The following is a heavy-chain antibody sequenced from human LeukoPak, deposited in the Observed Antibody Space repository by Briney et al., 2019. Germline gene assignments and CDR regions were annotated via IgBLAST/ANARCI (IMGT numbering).Heavy chain of an antibody. V-gene: IGHV3-33*06. CDR2: IWYDGSNK. CDR1: GFTFSSYG. Sequence: RSLRLSCVASGFTFSSYGMHWVRQAPGKGLEWVAVIWYDGSNKYYADSVKGRFTISRDNSKNTLYLQMNSLRAEDTAVYYCAKDLGTFDYMDVWGKGTTVTVSS. D-gene: IGHD3-16*01. J-gene: IGHJ6*03. CDR3: AKDLGTFDYMDV.